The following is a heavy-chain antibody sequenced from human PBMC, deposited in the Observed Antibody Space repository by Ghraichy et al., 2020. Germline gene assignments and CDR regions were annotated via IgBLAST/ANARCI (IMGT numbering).Heavy chain of an antibody. D-gene: IGHD7-27*01. CDR2: IRNKANGYTT. CDR3: ARGGSGDPRDFDY. CDR1: GFSFSDYY. J-gene: IGHJ4*02. V-gene: IGHV3-72*01. Sequence: GGSLRLSCAASGFSFSDYYMDWVRQAPGKGLEWVGRIRNKANGYTTEYAASVEGRFTISRDNSKNSLYLQMNSLKTEDTAVYYCARGGSGDPRDFDYWGQGTLVTVSS.